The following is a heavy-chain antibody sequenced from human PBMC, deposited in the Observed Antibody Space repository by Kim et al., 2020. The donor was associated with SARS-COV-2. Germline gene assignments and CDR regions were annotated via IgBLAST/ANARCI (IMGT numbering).Heavy chain of an antibody. J-gene: IGHJ4*02. V-gene: IGHV3-23*01. CDR3: AKALRITIFGVVTPFDY. D-gene: IGHD3-3*01. Sequence: GGSLRLSCAASGFTFSSYAMSWVRQAPGKGLEWVSAISGSGGSTYYADSVKGRFTISRDNSKNTLYLQMNSLRAEDTAVYYCAKALRITIFGVVTPFDYWGQGTLVTVSS. CDR2: ISGSGGST. CDR1: GFTFSSYA.